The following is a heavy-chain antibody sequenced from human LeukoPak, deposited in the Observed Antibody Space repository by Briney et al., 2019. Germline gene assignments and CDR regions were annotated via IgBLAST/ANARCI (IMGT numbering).Heavy chain of an antibody. V-gene: IGHV7-4-1*02. CDR3: ARRPNELSGWYLRWFDP. D-gene: IGHD6-19*01. Sequence: ASVKVSCKASGYTFTNYAMNWVRQAPGQGLEWMGWINTNTGNPTYAQGFTGRFVFSLDTSVSTAYLQISSLKAEDTAVYYYARRPNELSGWYLRWFDPWGQGTLVTVSS. CDR2: INTNTGNP. J-gene: IGHJ5*02. CDR1: GYTFTNYA.